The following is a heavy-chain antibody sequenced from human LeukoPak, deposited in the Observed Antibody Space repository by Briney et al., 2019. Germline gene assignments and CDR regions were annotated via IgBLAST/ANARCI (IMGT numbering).Heavy chain of an antibody. CDR3: ARAEVGATPFVFDY. Sequence: GGALRLSCAASGFTVSRNYMSWVLQAPGKRLEWVSVIYSGGSTYYADSVKGRFTISRDNSKNTLYLQMNSLRAEDTAVYYCARAEVGATPFVFDYWGQGTLVTVSS. CDR2: IYSGGST. CDR1: GFTVSRNY. J-gene: IGHJ4*02. D-gene: IGHD1-26*01. V-gene: IGHV3-53*01.